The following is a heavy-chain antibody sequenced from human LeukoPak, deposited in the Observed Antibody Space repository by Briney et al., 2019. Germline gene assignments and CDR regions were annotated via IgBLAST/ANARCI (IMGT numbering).Heavy chain of an antibody. D-gene: IGHD6-13*01. CDR2: IYWDNDK. V-gene: IGHV2-5*02. CDR3: AHTNSSSPHDY. J-gene: IGHJ4*02. CDR1: GFSLSSYGVG. Sequence: SGPTLVKPTQTLTLTCTFSGFSLSSYGVGGGWIRQAPVKALEWLALIYWDNDKRYSPSLKSRLTITKDTSKRQVVLTMTNMDPVDTATYYCAHTNSSSPHDYWGQGALVTVSS.